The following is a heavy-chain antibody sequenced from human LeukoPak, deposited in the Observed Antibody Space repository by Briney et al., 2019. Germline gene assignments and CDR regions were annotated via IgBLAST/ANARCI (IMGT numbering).Heavy chain of an antibody. J-gene: IGHJ6*03. CDR3: ATLAGRKTGTDPTHYYYYMDV. V-gene: IGHV1-8*01. D-gene: IGHD1-1*01. CDR1: GYTFTSYD. CDR2: MNPNSGNT. Sequence: ASVKVSFKASGYTFTSYDINWVRQATGQGLEWMGWMNPNSGNTGYAQKFQGRVTMTRNTSISTTYMELSSLRSEDTAVYYCATLAGRKTGTDPTHYYYYMDVWGKGTTVTVSS.